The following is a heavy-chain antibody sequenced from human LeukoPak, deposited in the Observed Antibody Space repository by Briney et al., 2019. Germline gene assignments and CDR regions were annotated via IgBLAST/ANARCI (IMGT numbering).Heavy chain of an antibody. V-gene: IGHV1-18*01. CDR2: ISAYNGNT. J-gene: IGHJ4*02. CDR1: GYTFTSYG. D-gene: IGHD6-13*01. Sequence: ASVNVSCKASGYTFTSYGISGVRQAPGQGLEGMGWISAYNGNTTYAKTLQGTVTITTDTSTSTAYMELRSLRSDDKAVYYCAGSRTAAGSFVYWGQGTLVTVSS. CDR3: AGSRTAAGSFVY.